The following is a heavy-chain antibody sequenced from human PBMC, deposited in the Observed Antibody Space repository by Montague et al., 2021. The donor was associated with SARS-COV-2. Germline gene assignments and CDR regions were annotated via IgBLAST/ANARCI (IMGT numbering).Heavy chain of an antibody. CDR1: GGSISISNYY. J-gene: IGHJ6*02. D-gene: IGHD2-21*01. Sequence: SETLSLTCTVSGGSISISNYYWGWIRQPPGKGLDWIVNIYYSGSTYSNPSLKSRVTISINTSKNQFSLNLSSVTAADTAVYYCARDDIVVHGVTKGMDVWGQGTLVTVSS. CDR2: IYYSGST. CDR3: ARDDIVVHGVTKGMDV. V-gene: IGHV4-39*07.